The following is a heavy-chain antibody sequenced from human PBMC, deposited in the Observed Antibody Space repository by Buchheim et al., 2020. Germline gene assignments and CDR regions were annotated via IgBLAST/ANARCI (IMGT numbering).Heavy chain of an antibody. V-gene: IGHV3-23*01. J-gene: IGHJ4*02. Sequence: EVQLLESGGGLVQPGGSLRLSCAASGFSFSSYAMNWVRQAPGKGLEWVSAIRGGGSGTYYADSVKGRFTISRDNSENTLYLQMSSLRAEDTAVYYCAKSAFETGTYYGGKDSLDDWGQGTL. D-gene: IGHD2/OR15-2a*01. CDR3: AKSAFETGTYYGGKDSLDD. CDR1: GFSFSSYA. CDR2: IRGGGSGT.